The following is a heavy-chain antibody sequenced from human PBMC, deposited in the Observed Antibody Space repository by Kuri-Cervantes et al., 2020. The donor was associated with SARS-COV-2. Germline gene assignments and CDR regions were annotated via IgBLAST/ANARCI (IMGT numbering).Heavy chain of an antibody. D-gene: IGHD1-26*01. Sequence: GGSLRLSCAASGFTVSSYAISWVRQAPGQGLEWMGGIIPIFGTANYAQKFQGRVTITTDESTSTAYMELSSLRAEDTAMYYCARDKSGSYYDAFDIWDQGTMVTVSS. CDR2: IIPIFGTA. V-gene: IGHV1-69*05. CDR1: GFTVSSYA. J-gene: IGHJ3*02. CDR3: ARDKSGSYYDAFDI.